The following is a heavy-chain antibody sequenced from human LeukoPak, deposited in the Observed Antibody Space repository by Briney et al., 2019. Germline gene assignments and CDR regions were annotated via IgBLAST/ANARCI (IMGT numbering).Heavy chain of an antibody. D-gene: IGHD6-13*01. Sequence: PGRSLRLSCAASGFTFSSYAMSWVRQAPGKGLEWVSAISGSGGSTYYADSVKGRFTISRDNSKNTLYLQMNSLRAEDTAVYYCAKRLGMTAAGTSDYWGQGTLVTVSS. CDR2: ISGSGGST. CDR3: AKRLGMTAAGTSDY. V-gene: IGHV3-23*01. CDR1: GFTFSSYA. J-gene: IGHJ4*02.